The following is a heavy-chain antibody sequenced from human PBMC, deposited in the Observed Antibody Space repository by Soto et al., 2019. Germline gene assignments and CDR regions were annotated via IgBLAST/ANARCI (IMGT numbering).Heavy chain of an antibody. J-gene: IGHJ4*02. CDR1: GGSIGSGNFY. D-gene: IGHD3-10*02. V-gene: IGHV4-30-4*01. CDR2: IYHTGTI. CDR3: ARQNVQIGPGFFDY. Sequence: SETLSLTCSVSGGSIGSGNFYWSWIRQPPGKGLEWLTSIYHTGTIYITPSLRSRLTISSDTSRNQFSLNLTSVTAADTALYFCARQNVQIGPGFFDYWGRGTMVTVS.